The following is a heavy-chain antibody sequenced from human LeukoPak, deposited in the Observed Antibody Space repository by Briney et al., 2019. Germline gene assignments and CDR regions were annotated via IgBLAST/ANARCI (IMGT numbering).Heavy chain of an antibody. Sequence: GGSLRLSCAASGFTFSSYAMSWVRQAPGKGLEWVSAISGSGGSTYYADSVKGRFTISRDNSKNTLYLQMNSLRAEDTAVYYCAKGSPVGDTTFVAFDIWGRGTMVTVSS. CDR3: AKGSPVGDTTFVAFDI. J-gene: IGHJ3*02. CDR2: ISGSGGST. CDR1: GFTFSSYA. V-gene: IGHV3-23*01. D-gene: IGHD1-26*01.